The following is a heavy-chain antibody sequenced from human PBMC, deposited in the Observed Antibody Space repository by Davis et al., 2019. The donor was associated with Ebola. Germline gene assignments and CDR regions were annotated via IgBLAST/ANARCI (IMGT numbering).Heavy chain of an antibody. V-gene: IGHV4-59*01. D-gene: IGHD5-12*01. CDR3: ARVGYSGYDLGY. CDR2: IYYSGST. CDR1: GGSISSYY. J-gene: IGHJ4*02. Sequence: PSETLSLTCTVSGGSISSYYWSWIRQPPGKGLEWIGYIYYSGSTNYNPSLKSRVTISVDTSKNQFSLKLSSVTAADTAVYYCARVGYSGYDLGYWGQGTLVTVSS.